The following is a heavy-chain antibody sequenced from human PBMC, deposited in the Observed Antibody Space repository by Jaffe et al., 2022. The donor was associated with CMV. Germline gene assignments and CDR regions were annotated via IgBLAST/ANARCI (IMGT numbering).Heavy chain of an antibody. Sequence: QVQLVQSGAEVKKPGASVKVSCKASGYTFSDFGVGWVRQAPGQGLEWMGWINAYKDHTNYAQKIQDRVTMTTDTSTSTAYMQLRSLRSDDTAVYYCARLYPPTVLGDFRAYNADYWGQGTLVTVSS. V-gene: IGHV1-18*04. D-gene: IGHD3-16*01. CDR1: GYTFSDFG. CDR3: ARLYPPTVLGDFRAYNADY. CDR2: INAYKDHT. J-gene: IGHJ4*02.